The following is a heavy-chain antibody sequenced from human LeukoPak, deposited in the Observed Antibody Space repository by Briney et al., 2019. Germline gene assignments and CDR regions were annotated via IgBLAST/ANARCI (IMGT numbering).Heavy chain of an antibody. CDR3: ARAASGYSSGWSPYYYYGMDV. CDR2: IYYSGST. J-gene: IGHJ6*02. V-gene: IGHV4-59*01. D-gene: IGHD6-19*01. CDR1: GGSISSYY. Sequence: SETLSLTCTVSGGSISSYYWSRIRQPPGKGLEWIGYIYYSGSTNYNPSLKSRVTISVDTSKNQFSLKLSSVTAADTAVYHCARAASGYSSGWSPYYYYGMDVWGQGTTVTVSS.